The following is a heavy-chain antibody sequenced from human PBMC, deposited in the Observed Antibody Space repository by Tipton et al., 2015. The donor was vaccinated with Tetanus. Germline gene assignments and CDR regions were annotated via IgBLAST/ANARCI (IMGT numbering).Heavy chain of an antibody. Sequence: TLSLTCTVSGGSISSSSYYWGWIRQPPGKGLEWIGSIYYSGSTYYNPSLKSRVTISVDTSKNQFSLKLSSVTAADTAVYYCARSLRGYSYGYFDYWGQGTLVTVSS. V-gene: IGHV4-39*07. J-gene: IGHJ4*02. CDR2: IYYSGST. CDR3: ARSLRGYSYGYFDY. CDR1: GGSISSSSYY. D-gene: IGHD5-18*01.